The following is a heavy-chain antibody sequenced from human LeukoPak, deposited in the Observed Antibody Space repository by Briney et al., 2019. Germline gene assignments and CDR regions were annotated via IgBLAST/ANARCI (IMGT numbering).Heavy chain of an antibody. D-gene: IGHD3-10*01. CDR3: ARAGDYYGSGSYYKPFDY. Sequence: GGSLRLSCAASGFTFSSYEMNWVRQAPGKGLEWVSSISSSSSYIYYADSVKGRFTISRDNAKNSLYLQMNSLRAEDTAVYYCARAGDYYGSGSYYKPFDYWGQGTLVTVSS. V-gene: IGHV3-21*01. CDR1: GFTFSSYE. J-gene: IGHJ4*02. CDR2: ISSSSSYI.